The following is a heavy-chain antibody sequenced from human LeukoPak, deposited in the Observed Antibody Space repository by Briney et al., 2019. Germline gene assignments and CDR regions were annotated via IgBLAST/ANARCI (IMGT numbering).Heavy chain of an antibody. D-gene: IGHD1-7*01. V-gene: IGHV4-31*03. CDR2: IYYSGST. Sequence: SETLSLTCTVSGGSISSGGYYWSWIRQHLGKGLEWIGYIYYSGSTYYNPSLKSRVTISVDTSKNQFSLKLSSVTAADTAVYYCARDNWNYFFDYWGQGTLVTVSS. CDR3: ARDNWNYFFDY. J-gene: IGHJ4*02. CDR1: GGSISSGGYY.